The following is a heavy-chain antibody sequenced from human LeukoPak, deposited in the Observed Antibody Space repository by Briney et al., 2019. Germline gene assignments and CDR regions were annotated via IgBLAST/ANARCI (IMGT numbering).Heavy chain of an antibody. CDR1: GFNVSSKC. CDR2: IYSGGST. J-gene: IGHJ4*02. V-gene: IGHV3-66*01. CDR3: AAGLTFGGVIVPTAFDY. Sequence: PGGSLRLSCAASGFNVSSKCISWARQAPGKGLEWVSLIYSGGSTYYADSVKGRFIISRDNSKNTLFLQMNSLRAEDTAVYYCAAGLTFGGVIVPTAFDYWGQGTLVTVSS. D-gene: IGHD3-16*02.